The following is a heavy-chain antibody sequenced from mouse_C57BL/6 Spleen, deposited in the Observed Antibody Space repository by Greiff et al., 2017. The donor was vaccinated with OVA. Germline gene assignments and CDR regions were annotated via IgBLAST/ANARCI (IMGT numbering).Heavy chain of an antibody. CDR3: AKWSDGSSYDYAMDY. D-gene: IGHD1-1*01. V-gene: IGHV1-31*01. J-gene: IGHJ4*01. Sequence: VQLQQSGPELVKPGASVKISCKASGYSFTGYYMHWVKQSHGNILDWIGYIYPYNGVSSYNQKFKGKATLTVDKSSSTAYMELRSLTSEDSAVYYCAKWSDGSSYDYAMDYWGQGTSVTVSS. CDR1: GYSFTGYY. CDR2: IYPYNGVS.